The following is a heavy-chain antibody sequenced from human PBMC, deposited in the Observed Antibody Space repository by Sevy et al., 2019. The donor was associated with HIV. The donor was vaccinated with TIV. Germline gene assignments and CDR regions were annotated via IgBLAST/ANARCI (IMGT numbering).Heavy chain of an antibody. D-gene: IGHD4-17*01. CDR2: IRRKGYGGTT. CDR3: TRCVTPYTVTTFDY. Sequence: GGSLRLSCTASGFTFGDYAMSWFRQAPGKGLEWVSFIRRKGYGGTTEYAESVEGRFTISRDDSKSIVYLQMNSLKIEDTAVYYCTRCVTPYTVTTFDYWGQGTLVTVSS. CDR1: GFTFGDYA. J-gene: IGHJ4*02. V-gene: IGHV3-49*03.